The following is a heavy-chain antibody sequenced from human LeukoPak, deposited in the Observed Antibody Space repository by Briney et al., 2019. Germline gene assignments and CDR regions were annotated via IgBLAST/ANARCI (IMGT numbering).Heavy chain of an antibody. CDR1: GFTFSNYG. D-gene: IGHD2/OR15-2a*01. Sequence: GGSLRLSCEASGFTFSNYGMHWVRQAPGRGLEWVALISYDGSNKYYADSAKGRFTISRDNSKNTLYLQMNSLRAEDTAVYYCAKETYLSLDYWGQGTLVTVSS. CDR2: ISYDGSNK. V-gene: IGHV3-30*18. J-gene: IGHJ4*02. CDR3: AKETYLSLDY.